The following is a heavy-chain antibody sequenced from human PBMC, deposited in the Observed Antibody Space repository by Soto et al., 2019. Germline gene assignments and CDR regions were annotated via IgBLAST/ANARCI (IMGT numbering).Heavy chain of an antibody. CDR3: ARGKHFTIFGVVGGFDP. CDR1: GYTFTSYG. V-gene: IGHV1-18*01. D-gene: IGHD3-3*01. CDR2: ISAYNGNT. Sequence: QVPLVQSGAEVKKPGASVKVSCKASGYTFTSYGISWVRQAPGQGLEWMGWISAYNGNTNYAQKLQGRVTMTTDTSTSTAYMELRSLRSDDTAVYYCARGKHFTIFGVVGGFDPWGQGTLVTVSS. J-gene: IGHJ5*02.